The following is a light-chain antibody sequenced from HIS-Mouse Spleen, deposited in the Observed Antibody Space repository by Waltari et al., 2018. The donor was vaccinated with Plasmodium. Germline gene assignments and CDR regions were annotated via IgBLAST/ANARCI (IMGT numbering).Light chain of an antibody. V-gene: IGLV3-10*01. CDR2: EDS. J-gene: IGLJ3*02. CDR3: YSTDSSGNHRV. Sequence: SYELTQPPSVSVSPGQTARITCSGDALPKKYAYWYQQESGQAPVLVIYEDSKRPCGIPERFSGSSSGTMDTLTISGAQVEDEADYYCYSTDSSGNHRVFGGGTKLTVL. CDR1: ALPKKY.